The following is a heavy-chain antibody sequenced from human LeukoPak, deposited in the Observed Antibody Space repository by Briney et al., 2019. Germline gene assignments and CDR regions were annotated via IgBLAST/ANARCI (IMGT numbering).Heavy chain of an antibody. CDR2: IYYSGST. D-gene: IGHD4-17*01. V-gene: IGHV4-61*01. CDR1: GDSTSSDRYY. Sequence: SETLSLTCTVSGDSTSSDRYYGGWVRQPPGKGLEWIGNIYYSGSTNYNPSLKSRVTISVDTSKNQFSLKLSSMTAADTAVYYCARALYGVPGMFDYWGQGTLVTVSS. CDR3: ARALYGVPGMFDY. J-gene: IGHJ4*02.